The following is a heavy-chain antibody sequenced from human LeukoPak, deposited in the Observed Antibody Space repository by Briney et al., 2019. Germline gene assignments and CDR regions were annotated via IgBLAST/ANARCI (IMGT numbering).Heavy chain of an antibody. D-gene: IGHD3-22*01. CDR1: GGSISSYY. CDR2: IYYSGST. Sequence: PSETLSLTCTVSGGSISSYYWSWIRQPPGKGLEWIGYIYYSGSTNYNPSLKSRVTISVDTSKNQFSLKLSSVTAADTAVYYCAKRDSSGSYPYYFDYWGQGTLVTVSS. CDR3: AKRDSSGSYPYYFDY. V-gene: IGHV4-59*01. J-gene: IGHJ4*02.